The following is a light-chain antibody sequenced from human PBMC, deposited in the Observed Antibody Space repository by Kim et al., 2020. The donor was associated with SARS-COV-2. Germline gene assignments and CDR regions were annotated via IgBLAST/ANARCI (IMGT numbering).Light chain of an antibody. V-gene: IGKV4-1*01. CDR1: QSVLTSSNNKNY. Sequence: DIVMTQSPDSLAVSLGERATINCKSSQSVLTSSNNKNYLAWYQQKAGQPPKVLFYWASTRESGVPDRFSGSGSGTDFALTISSLQAEDVAVYYCQQYYTIPRTFGQGTKVDIK. CDR3: QQYYTIPRT. CDR2: WAS. J-gene: IGKJ1*01.